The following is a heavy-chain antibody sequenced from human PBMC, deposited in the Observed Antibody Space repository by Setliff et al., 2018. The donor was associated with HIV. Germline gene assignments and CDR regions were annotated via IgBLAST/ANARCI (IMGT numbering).Heavy chain of an antibody. CDR2: IRYDGSNK. CDR1: GFTFSSYA. Sequence: QPGGSLRLSCAASGFTFSSYAMHWVRQAPGKGLEWVAFIRYDGSNKYYEDSVKGRFTISRDNSKNTLYLQMNSLRAEDTAMYYCAKDHRVVSYYYDSSGYDYWGQGTLVTVSS. CDR3: AKDHRVVSYYYDSSGYDY. D-gene: IGHD3-22*01. J-gene: IGHJ4*02. V-gene: IGHV3-30*02.